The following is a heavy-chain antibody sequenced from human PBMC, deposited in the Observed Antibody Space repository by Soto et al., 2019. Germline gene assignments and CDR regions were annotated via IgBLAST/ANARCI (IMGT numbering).Heavy chain of an antibody. J-gene: IGHJ3*02. CDR2: SYSSGST. V-gene: IGHV4-59*01. CDR1: GGAISFYN. D-gene: IGHD6-13*01. CDR3: ARGDSTTHGDSFDI. Sequence: PSEALSLTCTVSGGAISFYNWNWILQSPGKGLEWIGCSYSSGSTNYNPSLKSRVTISVDTPKNQFSLQLTYVTAADTAVYYCARGDSTTHGDSFDIWGQGTMVTVSS.